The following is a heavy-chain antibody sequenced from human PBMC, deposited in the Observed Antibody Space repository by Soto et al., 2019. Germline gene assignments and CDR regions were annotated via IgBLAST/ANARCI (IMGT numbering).Heavy chain of an antibody. CDR3: ASTDYYGSETLWYFDY. Sequence: SETLSLTCTVSGGSVSSGSYYWSWIRQPPGKGLEWIGYIYYSGSTNYNPSLKSRVTISVDTSKNQFSLNLNSVTAADTAVYYCASTDYYGSETLWYFDYWSQGTLVTVSS. D-gene: IGHD3-10*01. J-gene: IGHJ4*02. CDR2: IYYSGST. V-gene: IGHV4-61*01. CDR1: GGSVSSGSYY.